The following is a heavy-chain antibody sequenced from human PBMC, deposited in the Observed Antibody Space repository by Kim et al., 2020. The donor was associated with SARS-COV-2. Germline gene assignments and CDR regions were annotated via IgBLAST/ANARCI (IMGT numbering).Heavy chain of an antibody. D-gene: IGHD3-10*01. V-gene: IGHV1-18*01. CDR2: ISAYNGNT. J-gene: IGHJ6*02. CDR1: GYTFTSYG. Sequence: ASVKVSCKASGYTFTSYGISWVRQAPGQGLEWMGWISAYNGNTNYAQKLQGRVTMTTDTSTSTAYMELRSLRSDDTAVYYCARYSGSALLWFGESWSCYYYGMDVWGRGTTVTVSS. CDR3: ARYSGSALLWFGESWSCYYYGMDV.